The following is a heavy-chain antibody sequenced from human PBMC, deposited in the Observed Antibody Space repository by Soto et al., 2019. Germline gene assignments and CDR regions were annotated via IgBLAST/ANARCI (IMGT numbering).Heavy chain of an antibody. D-gene: IGHD2-2*01. V-gene: IGHV1-18*01. J-gene: IGHJ4*02. CDR1: GYTFPSYV. Sequence: QVQLVQSGAEVKKPRASVQVCCKTSGYTFPSYVINWVRQAPGQGLEWMGWFRPYNGNTKYARKLQGRVSMTTEAATSTACMELMSVKSDDTAVYYCARDTGDLVVARAAREYWGQATLVTVPP. CDR3: ARDTGDLVVARAAREY. CDR2: FRPYNGNT.